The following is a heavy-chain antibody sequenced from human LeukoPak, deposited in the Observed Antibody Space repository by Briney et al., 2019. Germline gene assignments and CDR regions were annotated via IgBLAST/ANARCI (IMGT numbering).Heavy chain of an antibody. CDR1: GFTFSSYS. V-gene: IGHV3-21*01. Sequence: GSLRLSCAASGFTFSSYSMNWVRQAPGKGLEWVSSISSSSYIYYADSVKGRFTISRDNAKNSLYLQMNSLRAEDTAVYYCARVSQQNTIFGVVIIRLDAFDIWGQGTMVTVSS. D-gene: IGHD3-3*01. CDR3: ARVSQQNTIFGVVIIRLDAFDI. CDR2: ISSSSYI. J-gene: IGHJ3*02.